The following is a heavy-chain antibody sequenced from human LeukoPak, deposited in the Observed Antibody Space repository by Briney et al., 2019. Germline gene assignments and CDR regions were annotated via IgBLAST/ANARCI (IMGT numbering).Heavy chain of an antibody. CDR3: ARVSGSSWYRGNSWFDP. D-gene: IGHD6-13*01. Sequence: PSETLSLTCTVSGGSISSYYWSWIRQPAGKGLEWIGRIYTSGSTNYNPSLKSRVTMSVDTSKNQFSLKLSSVTAADTAVYYCARVSGSSWYRGNSWFDPWGQGTLVTVSS. J-gene: IGHJ5*02. CDR2: IYTSGST. CDR1: GGSISSYY. V-gene: IGHV4-4*07.